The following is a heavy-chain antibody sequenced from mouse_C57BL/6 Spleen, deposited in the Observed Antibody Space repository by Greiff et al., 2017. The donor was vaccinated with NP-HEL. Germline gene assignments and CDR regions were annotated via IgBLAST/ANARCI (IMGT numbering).Heavy chain of an antibody. CDR1: GYTFTDYY. Sequence: QVQLQQSGPELVKPGASVKISCKASGYTFTDYYINWVKQRPGQGLEWIGWIFPGSGSTYYNEKFKGKATLTVDKSSSTAYMLLSSLTSEDSAVYFCARSGIILRPYYFDYWGQGTTLTVSS. V-gene: IGHV1-75*01. CDR2: IFPGSGST. CDR3: ARSGIILRPYYFDY. D-gene: IGHD1-2*01. J-gene: IGHJ2*01.